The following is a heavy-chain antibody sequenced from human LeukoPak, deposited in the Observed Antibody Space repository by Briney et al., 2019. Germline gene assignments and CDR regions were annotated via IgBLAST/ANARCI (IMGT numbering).Heavy chain of an antibody. J-gene: IGHJ1*01. D-gene: IGHD1-26*01. Sequence: KASETLSLTCTVSGVSISSYHWTWIRQPAGKGLECIGRIYNSGITNYNPSLKSRVTISIDTSKNQFSLKLSSVTAADTAVYYCASYSIPGAWAEYFHHWGQGTLVTVSS. CDR2: IYNSGIT. CDR3: ASYSIPGAWAEYFHH. CDR1: GVSISSYH. V-gene: IGHV4-4*07.